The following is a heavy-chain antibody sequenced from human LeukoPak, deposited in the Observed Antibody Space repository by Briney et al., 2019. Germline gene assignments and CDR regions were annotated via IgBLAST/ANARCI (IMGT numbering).Heavy chain of an antibody. Sequence: PGGSLRLSCTTSGFTFSDYVLTWVRQAPGKGLEWVSFIRTGGTTEYAASVKGRFTISRDDSKSIAYLQMNSLETEDTAVYYCTRWVVNSNLDYWGQGTLVTVSS. CDR2: IRTGGTT. CDR1: GFTFSDYV. CDR3: TRWVVNSNLDY. D-gene: IGHD5-18*01. V-gene: IGHV3-49*04. J-gene: IGHJ4*02.